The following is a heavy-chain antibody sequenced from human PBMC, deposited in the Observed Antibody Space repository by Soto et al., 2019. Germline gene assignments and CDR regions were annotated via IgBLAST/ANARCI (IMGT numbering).Heavy chain of an antibody. CDR3: ARPVEMATISRSYLFY. J-gene: IGHJ4*02. Sequence: QVQLVQSGAEVKKPGSSVKVSCKASGGTFSNYAINWVRQAPGQGLEWMGGIIPLFGTANYAQKFQGRVTITADESTSTAYLDLSSLRSEDTAVYYCARPVEMATISRSYLFYWGQGTLVTDSS. V-gene: IGHV1-69*01. CDR1: GGTFSNYA. CDR2: IIPLFGTA. D-gene: IGHD5-12*01.